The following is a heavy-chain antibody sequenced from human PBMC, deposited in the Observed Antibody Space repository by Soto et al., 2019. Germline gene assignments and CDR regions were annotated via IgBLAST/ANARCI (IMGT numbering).Heavy chain of an antibody. CDR3: AKDRRAGGNYGFYSDF. Sequence: EMQLLESGGGLVQPGGSLRLSCAASGFTFSSYGMTWVRQAPGKGLEWVSFSSATGAGTYFADSVKGRFTISRDNSKNPCYLQMSSRRADDTAVYSCAKDRRAGGNYGFYSDFWGQGALVIVSS. D-gene: IGHD1-7*01. V-gene: IGHV3-23*01. J-gene: IGHJ4*02. CDR2: SSATGAGT. CDR1: GFTFSSYG.